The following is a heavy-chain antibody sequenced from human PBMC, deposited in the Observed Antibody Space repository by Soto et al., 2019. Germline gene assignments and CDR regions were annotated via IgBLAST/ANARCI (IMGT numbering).Heavy chain of an antibody. Sequence: GASVKVSCKASGYTFTSYGISWVRQAPGQGLEWMGWISAYNGNTNYAQKLQGRVTMTTDTSTSTAYMELRSLRSDDTAVYYCARDRTPYCSSTSCHSFDYWGQGTLVTVS. V-gene: IGHV1-18*01. CDR1: GYTFTSYG. J-gene: IGHJ4*02. D-gene: IGHD2-2*01. CDR2: ISAYNGNT. CDR3: ARDRTPYCSSTSCHSFDY.